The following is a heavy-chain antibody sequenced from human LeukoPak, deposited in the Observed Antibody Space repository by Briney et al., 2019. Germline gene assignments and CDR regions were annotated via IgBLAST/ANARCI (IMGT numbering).Heavy chain of an antibody. CDR3: ARGFMGTYYDFWSGYRDYYYYYYMDV. D-gene: IGHD3-3*01. Sequence: SETLSLTCAVYGGSFSGYYWSWIRQPTGKGLEWIGEINHSGSTNYNPSLKSRVTISVDTSKNQFSLKLSSVTAADTAVYYCARGFMGTYYDFWSGYRDYYYYYYMDVWGKGTTVTVSS. CDR1: GGSFSGYY. CDR2: INHSGST. V-gene: IGHV4-34*01. J-gene: IGHJ6*03.